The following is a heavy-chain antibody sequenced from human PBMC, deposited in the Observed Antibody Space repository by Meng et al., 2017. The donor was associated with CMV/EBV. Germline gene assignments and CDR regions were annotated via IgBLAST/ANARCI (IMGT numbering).Heavy chain of an antibody. J-gene: IGHJ6*02. CDR2: IYYSGST. CDR1: GGSISSSSYY. D-gene: IGHD2-15*01. Sequence: SETLSLTCTVSGGSISSSSYYWGWIRQPPGKGLEWIGSIYYSGSTNYNPSLKSRVTISVDTSKNQFSLKLSSVTAADTAVYYCARGYCSGGSCYRGYYYGMDVWGQGTTVTVSS. V-gene: IGHV4-39*07. CDR3: ARGYCSGGSCYRGYYYGMDV.